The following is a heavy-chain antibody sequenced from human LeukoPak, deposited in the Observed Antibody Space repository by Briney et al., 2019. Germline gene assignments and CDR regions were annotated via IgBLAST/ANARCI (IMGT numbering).Heavy chain of an antibody. CDR3: ARASYGSESPGPFYYGVDV. CDR1: GFTFSSYG. D-gene: IGHD3-10*01. J-gene: IGHJ6*02. CDR2: IWYDGSNK. V-gene: IGHV3-33*01. Sequence: GGSLRLSCAASGFTFSSYGMHWVRQAPGKGLEWVAVIWYDGSNKYYADSVKGRFTISRDNSKNTLYLQMDSLRAEDTAVYYCARASYGSESPGPFYYGVDVWGQGTTVTVSS.